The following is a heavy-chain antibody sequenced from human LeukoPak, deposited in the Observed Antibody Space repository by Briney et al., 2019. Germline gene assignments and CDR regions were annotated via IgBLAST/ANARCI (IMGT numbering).Heavy chain of an antibody. CDR3: ARANSGSLFRGVYFDY. CDR2: IYSGGNT. D-gene: IGHD1-26*01. V-gene: IGHV3-53*01. Sequence: PGGSLRLSCAASGFTVSSNYMSWVRQAPGKGLEWVSVIYSGGNTYYADSVKGRFTISRDNSKNTLYLQMNSLRTEDTAVYYCARANSGSLFRGVYFDYWGQGTLVTVSS. J-gene: IGHJ4*02. CDR1: GFTVSSNY.